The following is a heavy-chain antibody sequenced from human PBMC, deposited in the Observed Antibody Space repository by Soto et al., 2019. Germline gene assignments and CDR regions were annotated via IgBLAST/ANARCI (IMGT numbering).Heavy chain of an antibody. CDR1: GYTFTSYA. D-gene: IGHD3-10*01. V-gene: IGHV1-3*01. CDR3: ARERLLWFGELFQTNNWFDP. Sequence: GASVKVSCKASGYTFTSYAMHWVRQAPGQRLEWMGWINAGNGNTKYSQKFQGRVTITRDTSASTAYMELSSLRSEDTAVYYCARERLLWFGELFQTNNWFDPWGQGTLVTVSS. J-gene: IGHJ5*02. CDR2: INAGNGNT.